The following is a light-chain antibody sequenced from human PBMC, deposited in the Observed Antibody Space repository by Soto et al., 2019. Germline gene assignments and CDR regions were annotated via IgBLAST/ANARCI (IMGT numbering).Light chain of an antibody. CDR3: QQYHNWPPA. CDR2: SAS. J-gene: IGKJ1*01. Sequence: EIVMTQSPSTLSVSPGERATLSCRTSQSISTNLAWHQQKPGQAPRLLIYSASIRATGTPARFSGSRSGTEFTLTISSLQSEDFAVYYCQQYHNWPPAFGQGTKVEIK. CDR1: QSISTN. V-gene: IGKV3-15*01.